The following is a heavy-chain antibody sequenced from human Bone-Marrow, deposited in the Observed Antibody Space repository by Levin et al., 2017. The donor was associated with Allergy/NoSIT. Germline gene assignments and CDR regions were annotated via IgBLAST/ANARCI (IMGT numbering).Heavy chain of an antibody. J-gene: IGHJ3*02. D-gene: IGHD2-2*03. CDR3: ARVDITLSRRAFDI. CDR2: IIPIFGTA. Sequence: SVKVSCKASGGTFSSYAISWVRQAPGQGLEWMGGIIPIFGTANYAQKFQGRVTITADKSTSTAYMELSSLRSEDTAVYYCARVDITLSRRAFDIWGQGTMVTVSS. V-gene: IGHV1-69*06. CDR1: GGTFSSYA.